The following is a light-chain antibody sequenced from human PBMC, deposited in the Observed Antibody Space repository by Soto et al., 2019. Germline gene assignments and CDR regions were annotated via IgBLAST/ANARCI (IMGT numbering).Light chain of an antibody. CDR3: QQSYSTPWT. J-gene: IGKJ1*01. CDR1: QSVRTY. Sequence: DIQMMQSPSSLSASVGDRVTITCRASQSVRTYVNWYQQKPGKAPNLLIYGVSTLHSGVPSRFSGAGSGTDFTLTISSLQPEDFESYYCQQSYSTPWTFGPGTKVEIK. CDR2: GVS. V-gene: IGKV1-39*01.